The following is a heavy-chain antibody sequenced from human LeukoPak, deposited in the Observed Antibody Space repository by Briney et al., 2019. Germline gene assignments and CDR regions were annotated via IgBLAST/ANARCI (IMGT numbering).Heavy chain of an antibody. J-gene: IGHJ5*02. V-gene: IGHV1-2*02. CDR2: INPNSGDT. Sequence: ASVKVSCKASGYTFTGYYMHWVRQAPGQGLEWMGWINPNSGDTNYAQKFQDRVTMTRDTSISTTYMEINSLRYDDTAVYYCASELGIVPWGQGTLVTVSS. D-gene: IGHD7-27*01. CDR3: ASELGIVP. CDR1: GYTFTGYY.